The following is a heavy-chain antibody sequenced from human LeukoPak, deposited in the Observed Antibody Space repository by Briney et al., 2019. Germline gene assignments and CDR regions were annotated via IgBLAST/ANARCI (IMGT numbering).Heavy chain of an antibody. D-gene: IGHD2-2*02. CDR1: Y. V-gene: IGHV4-34*01. CDR2: INHSGST. J-gene: IGHJ6*02. Sequence: YWSWIRXXPGKGLEWIGEINHSGSTNDNTSLKRGVTISVDTSKNKLALKLRCVTAADTAVYYCARGDIVVVPAAIRRYYYYGMDVWGQGTTVTVSS. CDR3: ARGDIVVVPAAIRRYYYYGMDV.